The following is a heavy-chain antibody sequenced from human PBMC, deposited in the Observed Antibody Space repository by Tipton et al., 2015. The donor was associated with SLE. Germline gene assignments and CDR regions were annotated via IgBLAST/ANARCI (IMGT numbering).Heavy chain of an antibody. V-gene: IGHV3-23*01. CDR1: GFTFSSYA. D-gene: IGHD6-13*01. CDR2: ISGSGGST. Sequence: SLRLSCAASGFTFSSYAMSWVRQAPGKGLEWVSAISGSGGSTYYADSVKGRFTISRDNSKNTLYLQMNSLRAEDTAVYYCARELGSSYFFDYWGQGTLVTVSS. CDR3: ARELGSSYFFDY. J-gene: IGHJ4*02.